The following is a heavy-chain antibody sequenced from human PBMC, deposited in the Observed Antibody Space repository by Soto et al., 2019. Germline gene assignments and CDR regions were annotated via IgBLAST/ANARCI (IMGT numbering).Heavy chain of an antibody. CDR3: ARSNWYSEY. Sequence: QVQLQESGPGLVKPSETLSLTCTVSGGSISNHYWSWIRQPPGKGLEWIGYIYYNGNTNYNPSLKSRVTMSVDTSKTHCSLTLSSVSAADTAVYYCARSNWYSEYWGQGTLVTVSS. CDR1: GGSISNHY. D-gene: IGHD7-27*01. V-gene: IGHV4-59*11. CDR2: IYYNGNT. J-gene: IGHJ4*02.